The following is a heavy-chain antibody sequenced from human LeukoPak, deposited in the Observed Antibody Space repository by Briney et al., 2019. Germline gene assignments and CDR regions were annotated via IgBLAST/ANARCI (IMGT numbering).Heavy chain of an antibody. Sequence: SETLSLTCTVSGGSISSYYWSWIRQPPGKGPEWLGYIYYSGSTKYNPSLKSRVTISVDTSKNQFSLNLSSVTAADTAVYYCARGLRGYYSDYWGQGTLVTVSS. CDR3: ARGLRGYYSDY. J-gene: IGHJ4*02. CDR2: IYYSGST. CDR1: GGSISSYY. D-gene: IGHD3-22*01. V-gene: IGHV4-59*01.